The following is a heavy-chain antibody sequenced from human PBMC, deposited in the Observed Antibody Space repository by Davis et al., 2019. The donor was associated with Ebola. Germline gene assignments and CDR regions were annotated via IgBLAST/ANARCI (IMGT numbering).Heavy chain of an antibody. D-gene: IGHD1-26*01. Sequence: ASVTVSCQASSYTFTSYGISWVRQAPGQGLEWMGWISAYNGNTNYVQKLQGRVTMTTDTSRSTAYMELRSLRSDDTAVYYCAREAGATTRIYDSWGQGTLVTVSS. CDR1: SYTFTSYG. V-gene: IGHV1-18*01. CDR2: ISAYNGNT. CDR3: AREAGATTRIYDS. J-gene: IGHJ5*01.